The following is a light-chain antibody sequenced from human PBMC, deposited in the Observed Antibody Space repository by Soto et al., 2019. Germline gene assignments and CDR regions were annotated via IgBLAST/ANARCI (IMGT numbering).Light chain of an antibody. CDR2: GAS. CDR1: QSVSSTY. J-gene: IGKJ5*01. Sequence: EIVLTQSPGTLSLFPGERATLSCRASQSVSSTYFAWYRQKPGQPPRLLIYGASKRATGVPDRFSSSGSGTDFTLTISRLEPEDFAVYFCQQYGSSPTFGQGTRLEIK. CDR3: QQYGSSPT. V-gene: IGKV3-20*01.